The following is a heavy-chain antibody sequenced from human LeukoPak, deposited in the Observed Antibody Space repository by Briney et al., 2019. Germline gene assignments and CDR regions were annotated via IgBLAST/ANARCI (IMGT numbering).Heavy chain of an antibody. CDR2: FDPEDGET. J-gene: IGHJ4*02. CDR1: GDTLTELS. V-gene: IGHV1-24*01. Sequence: ASVKVSCKVSGDTLTELSMHWVRQAPGKGLEWMRGFDPEDGETIYAQKFQGRVTMTEDTSTDTAYMELSSLRSEDTAVYYCATVGSGTYLEYYFDFWGQGTLVTVSS. CDR3: ATVGSGTYLEYYFDF. D-gene: IGHD1-26*01.